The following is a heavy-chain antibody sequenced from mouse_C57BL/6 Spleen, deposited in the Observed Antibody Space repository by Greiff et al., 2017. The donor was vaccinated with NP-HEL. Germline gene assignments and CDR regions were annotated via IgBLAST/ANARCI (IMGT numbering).Heavy chain of an antibody. J-gene: IGHJ2*01. CDR2: IDPSDSYT. CDR1: GYTFTSYW. Sequence: QVQLQQPGAELVMPGASVKLSCKASGYTFTSYWMHWVKQRPGQGLEWIGEIDPSDSYTNYNQKFKGKSTLTVDKSSSTAYMQLSSLTSEDSAVYYCARGSSYSSGYHYFDYWGQGTTLTVSS. CDR3: ARGSSYSSGYHYFDY. D-gene: IGHD3-2*02. V-gene: IGHV1-69*01.